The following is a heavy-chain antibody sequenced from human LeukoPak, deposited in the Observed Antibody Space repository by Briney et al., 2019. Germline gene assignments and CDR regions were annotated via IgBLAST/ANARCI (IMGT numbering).Heavy chain of an antibody. CDR2: ISAYNGNT. D-gene: IGHD6-19*01. J-gene: IGHJ4*02. CDR3: ARSDIAVAGKGYFDY. V-gene: IGHV1-18*01. Sequence: ASVKVSCKASGYTFTSYGIGWVRQAPGQGLEWMGWISAYNGNTNYAQKLQGRVTMTTDTSTSTAYMELRSLRSDDTAVYYCARSDIAVAGKGYFDYWGQGTLVTVSS. CDR1: GYTFTSYG.